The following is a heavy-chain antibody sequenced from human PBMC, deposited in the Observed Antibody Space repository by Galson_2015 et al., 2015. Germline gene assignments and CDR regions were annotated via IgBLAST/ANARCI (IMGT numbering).Heavy chain of an antibody. Sequence: SLRLSCAASGLTFSNYWMHWVRQVPGKGLVWVSRINGDGSTTIYADSVKGRFTISRDNAKNTLYLQMNSLRAEDTAVYYCIRGGTGGICAVGDYWGQGTLVTVSS. V-gene: IGHV3-74*01. CDR1: GLTFSNYW. CDR3: IRGGTGGICAVGDY. D-gene: IGHD3-10*01. CDR2: INGDGSTT. J-gene: IGHJ4*02.